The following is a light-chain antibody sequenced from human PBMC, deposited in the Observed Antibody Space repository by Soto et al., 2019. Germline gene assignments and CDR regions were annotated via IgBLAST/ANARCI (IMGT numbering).Light chain of an antibody. CDR1: QSVLSSSNNKNY. V-gene: IGKV4-1*01. Sequence: DIVMTQSPDSLAVSLGERATVNCKSRQSVLSSSNNKNYLAWYQQKPGQPPKLLIYWASTRESGVPDRFSGSGYGTDFTLTICSLQAEDVAIYYFQQHYDTPGTFGQGTKVEIK. J-gene: IGKJ1*01. CDR2: WAS. CDR3: QQHYDTPGT.